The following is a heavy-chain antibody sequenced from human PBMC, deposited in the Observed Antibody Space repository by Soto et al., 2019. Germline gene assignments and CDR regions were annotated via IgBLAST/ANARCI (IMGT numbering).Heavy chain of an antibody. CDR3: ARDSSRGYFFDY. J-gene: IGHJ4*02. Sequence: QVQLVESGGGVVQPGRSLRLSCAASGFTFSGYTLHWVRQAPGKGLQWVAGTSPDGSNKDYADSVKGRFTISRDNSNNTLFLQMNSLGTEDTAIDFCARDSSRGYFFDYWGQGTLVTVSS. CDR1: GFTFSGYT. CDR2: TSPDGSNK. V-gene: IGHV3-30-3*01.